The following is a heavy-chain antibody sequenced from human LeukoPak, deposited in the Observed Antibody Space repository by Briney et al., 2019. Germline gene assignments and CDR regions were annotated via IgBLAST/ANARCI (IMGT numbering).Heavy chain of an antibody. Sequence: GASLRLSCAASGFTFSSYAMSWVRQAPGKGLEWVSVISSSGGSTYYADSVKGRFTISRDNSRNTLYLQMNGLRVEDTAVYYCAKVSYSGYDWGPGFDYWGQGTLVTVSS. J-gene: IGHJ4*02. CDR2: ISSSGGST. D-gene: IGHD5-12*01. CDR3: AKVSYSGYDWGPGFDY. CDR1: GFTFSSYA. V-gene: IGHV3-23*01.